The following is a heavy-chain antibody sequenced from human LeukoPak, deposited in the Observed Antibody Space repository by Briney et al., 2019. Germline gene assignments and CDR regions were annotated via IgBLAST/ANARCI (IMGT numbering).Heavy chain of an antibody. D-gene: IGHD2-8*02. CDR2: ISSSSSYI. Sequence: GGSLRLSCAASGFTFSIYSMNWVRQAPGKGLEWVSSISSSSSYIYYADSVKGRFTISRDNAKNSQYLQMNSLRAEDTAVYYCARDSTGQSDNFDIWGQGTMVTVSS. CDR3: ARDSTGQSDNFDI. V-gene: IGHV3-21*01. CDR1: GFTFSIYS. J-gene: IGHJ3*02.